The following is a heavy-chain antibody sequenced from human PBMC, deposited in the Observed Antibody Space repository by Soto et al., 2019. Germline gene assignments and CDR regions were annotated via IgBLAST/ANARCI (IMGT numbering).Heavy chain of an antibody. D-gene: IGHD3-22*01. CDR1: GFTFSSYS. V-gene: IGHV3-21*01. CDR2: ISSSSSYI. CDR3: ARDLEHYYDSSGSQSADY. Sequence: GGSLRLSCAASGFTFSSYSMNWVRQAPGKGLEWVSSISSSSSYIYYADSVKGRFTISRDNAKNSLYLQMNSLRAEDTAVYYWARDLEHYYDSSGSQSADYWGQGTQVTVSS. J-gene: IGHJ4*02.